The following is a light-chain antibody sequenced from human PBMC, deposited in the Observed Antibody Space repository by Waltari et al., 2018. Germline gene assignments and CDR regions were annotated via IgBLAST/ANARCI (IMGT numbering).Light chain of an antibody. CDR2: SNN. Sequence: QSLLTQAPSASGTPGQRATIPCSGSSSNIGRNTVNWYQPLPGTAPKLLIESNNQRPTGVSNRCSGSKSRTAASLAISGLQSEDEAAYYCGTWDDSLNVPLFGGGTKVTVL. CDR1: SSNIGRNT. J-gene: IGLJ2*01. V-gene: IGLV1-44*01. CDR3: GTWDDSLNVPL.